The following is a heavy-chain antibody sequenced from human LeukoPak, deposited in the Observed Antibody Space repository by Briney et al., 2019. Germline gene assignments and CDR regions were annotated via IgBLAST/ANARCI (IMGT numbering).Heavy chain of an antibody. Sequence: ASVKVSCKVSGYTLTELSMHWVRQAPGKGLEWMGGFDPGDGETIYAQKFQGRVTMTEDTSTDTAYMELSSPRSEDTAVYYCATSGAYYDSSGYYWGQGSLVTVSS. V-gene: IGHV1-24*01. J-gene: IGHJ4*02. CDR3: ATSGAYYDSSGYY. CDR2: FDPGDGET. D-gene: IGHD3-22*01. CDR1: GYTLTELS.